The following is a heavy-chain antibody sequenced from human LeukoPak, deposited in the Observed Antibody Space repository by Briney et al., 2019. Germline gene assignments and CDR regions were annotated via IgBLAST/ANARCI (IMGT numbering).Heavy chain of an antibody. CDR3: ARAVYSYGYGELYYFDY. V-gene: IGHV4-34*01. Sequence: SSETLSLTCAVYGESFGGYYWSWIRQPPGKGLEWIGEINHSGSTNYNPSLKSRATISVDTSKNQFSLKLSSVTAADTAVYYCARAVYSYGYGELYYFDYWGQGTLVTVSS. J-gene: IGHJ4*02. CDR1: GESFGGYY. D-gene: IGHD5-18*01. CDR2: INHSGST.